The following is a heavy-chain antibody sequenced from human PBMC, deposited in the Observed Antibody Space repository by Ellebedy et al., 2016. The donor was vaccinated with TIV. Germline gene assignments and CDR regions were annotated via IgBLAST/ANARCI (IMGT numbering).Heavy chain of an antibody. CDR3: ARGARPGSRDGMDV. CDR1: GDSVSRNSVA. CDR2: TYYRSKWYY. V-gene: IGHV6-1*01. D-gene: IGHD3-10*01. J-gene: IGHJ6*02. Sequence: SQTLSLTCAISGDSVSRNSVAWNWIRQSTSGGLEWLGRTYYRSKWYYDYAVSVKSRITINPDTSKNQFSLQLNSVTPEDTAVYYCARGARPGSRDGMDVWGQGTTVTVSS.